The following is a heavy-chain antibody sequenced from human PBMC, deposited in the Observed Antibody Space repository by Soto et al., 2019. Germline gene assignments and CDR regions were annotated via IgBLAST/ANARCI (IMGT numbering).Heavy chain of an antibody. V-gene: IGHV1-2*02. J-gene: IGHJ3*02. CDR3: ARGGGVGVAGSAAFDM. CDR1: GYPVTAYY. CDR2: INPATGAA. D-gene: IGHD3-3*01. Sequence: QLHLVQSGAVVKKPGASVTVSCSASGYPVTAYYMHWVRQAPGRGLEWMGGINPATGAAKYTQTFPGRVTTTRDTSTGTVFMELGGPTSEDTAVFYWARGGGVGVAGSAAFDMWGQGTLVTVSS.